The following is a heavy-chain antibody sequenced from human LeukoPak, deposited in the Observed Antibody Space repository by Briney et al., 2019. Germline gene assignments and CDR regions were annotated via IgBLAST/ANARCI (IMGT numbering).Heavy chain of an antibody. J-gene: IGHJ4*02. CDR3: ASKKVGSGSYFYYFDY. D-gene: IGHD3-10*01. V-gene: IGHV3-23*01. Sequence: GGSLRLSCAASGFTFSSDAMSWVRQAPGKGLEWVSAISGSGGSTYYADSVKGRFTISRDNSKNTLYLQMNSLRAEDTAVYYCASKKVGSGSYFYYFDYWGQGTLVAVSS. CDR1: GFTFSSDA. CDR2: ISGSGGST.